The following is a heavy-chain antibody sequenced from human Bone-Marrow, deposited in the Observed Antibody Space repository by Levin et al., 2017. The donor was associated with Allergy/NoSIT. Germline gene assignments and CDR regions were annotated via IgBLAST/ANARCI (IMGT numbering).Heavy chain of an antibody. CDR1: GGSISNFY. CDR2: VHYTGSS. D-gene: IGHD4-17*01. CDR3: ARGAGYGDYFDS. Sequence: PSETLSLTCAVSGGSISNFYWSWIRQTPGKGLEWIGHVHYTGSSTYNPSLETRLTISVETSKNQFSLSLRSLSSADAAVYYCARGAGYGDYFDSWGQGTLVTVSS. V-gene: IGHV4-59*01. J-gene: IGHJ4*02.